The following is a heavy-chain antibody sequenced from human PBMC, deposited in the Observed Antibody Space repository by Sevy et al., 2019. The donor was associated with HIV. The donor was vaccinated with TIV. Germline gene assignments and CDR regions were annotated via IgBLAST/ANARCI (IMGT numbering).Heavy chain of an antibody. J-gene: IGHJ3*02. CDR2: LSGNGGST. D-gene: IGHD1-7*01. CDR1: GFTFSSYA. Sequence: GGSLRLSWAAPGFTFSSYAMNWVRQAPGKVLEWVSGLSGNGGSTNYEDSVKGRFALSRDNSRNPLYLQMNNLRAEDTAIYFCAKDRIWELGDAFDIWGQGTMVTVSS. V-gene: IGHV3-23*01. CDR3: AKDRIWELGDAFDI.